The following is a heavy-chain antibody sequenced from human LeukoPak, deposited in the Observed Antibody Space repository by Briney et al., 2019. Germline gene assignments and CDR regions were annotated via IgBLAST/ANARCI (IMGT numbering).Heavy chain of an antibody. V-gene: IGHV3-23*01. CDR2: ISGSGGST. CDR1: GFTFSSYA. Sequence: SGGSLRLSCAASGFTFSSYAMSWVRQAPGKGLEWVSAISGSGGSTYYADSVKGRFTISRDNSKNTLYLQMNSLRDEDTAVYYCAKGGFDYGDPTGFDYRGQGTLVTVSS. D-gene: IGHD4-17*01. J-gene: IGHJ4*02. CDR3: AKGGFDYGDPTGFDY.